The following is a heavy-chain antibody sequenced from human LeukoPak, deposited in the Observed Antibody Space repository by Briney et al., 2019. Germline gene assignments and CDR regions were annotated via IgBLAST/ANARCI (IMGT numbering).Heavy chain of an antibody. CDR1: GFTVNSNY. CDR3: ARDRTGDFDY. J-gene: IGHJ4*02. Sequence: GGSLRLSCAASGFTVNSNYMTWVRQAPGKGLEWVSVISGGGSTFYADSVKDRFTISRDSSKNTLFLQMNSLRAEDTAVYYCARDRTGDFDYWGQGTLVSVSS. CDR2: ISGGGST. V-gene: IGHV3-66*01.